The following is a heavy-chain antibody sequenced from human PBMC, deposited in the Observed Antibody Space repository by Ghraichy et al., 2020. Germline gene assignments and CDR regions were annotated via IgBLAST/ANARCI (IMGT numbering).Heavy chain of an antibody. CDR1: GYGFIRYG. V-gene: IGHV1-18*04. CDR3: ARDGQGITGMDV. Sequence: ASVKVSCKASGYGFIRYGISWVRQAPGQGFEWMGWISPYNGKTKDTQKWQGRVIMTTDTSTSTAHMEVRGLRSDDTAVYYCARDGQGITGMDVWGQGTTVTVSS. D-gene: IGHD5-24*01. CDR2: ISPYNGKT. J-gene: IGHJ6*02.